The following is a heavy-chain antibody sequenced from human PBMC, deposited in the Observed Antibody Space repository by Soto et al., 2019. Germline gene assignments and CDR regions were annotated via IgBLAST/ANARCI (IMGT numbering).Heavy chain of an antibody. D-gene: IGHD4-17*01. V-gene: IGHV3-33*01. CDR1: GFTFSSYG. CDR2: IWYDGSNK. J-gene: IGHJ6*03. CDR3: ARDGNGDYDYYYYYMDV. Sequence: QVQLVESGGGVVQPGRSLRLSCAASGFTFSSYGMHWVRQAPGKGLEWVAVIWYDGSNKYYADSVKGRFTISRDNSKTTGYLQLNSLRAEDTAVDYCARDGNGDYDYYYYYMDVWGKGTTVTVSS.